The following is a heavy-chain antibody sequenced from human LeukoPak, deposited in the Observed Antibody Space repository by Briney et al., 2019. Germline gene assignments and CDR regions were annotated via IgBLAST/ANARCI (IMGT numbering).Heavy chain of an antibody. Sequence: TSENLSLTCAVYGGSFSGYYWSWIRQPPGKGLEWIREINHSGSTNYNPSLKSRVTISVDTSKNQFSLKLSSVTAADTAVYYCARRLDDYWGQGTLVTVSS. CDR3: ARRLDDY. V-gene: IGHV4-34*01. D-gene: IGHD3/OR15-3a*01. J-gene: IGHJ4*02. CDR2: INHSGST. CDR1: GGSFSGYY.